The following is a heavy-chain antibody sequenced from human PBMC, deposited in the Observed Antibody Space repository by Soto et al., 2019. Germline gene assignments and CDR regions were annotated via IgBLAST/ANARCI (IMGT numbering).Heavy chain of an antibody. Sequence: SVKVSCKASVGTFSSYAISWVRPAPGRGLEWMGGIIPIFGTANYAQKFQGRVTITADESTSTAYMELSSLRSEDTAVYYCARHTDLSGWQTDTCFDPWGQGTLVTVSP. CDR1: VGTFSSYA. D-gene: IGHD6-19*01. V-gene: IGHV1-69*13. J-gene: IGHJ5*02. CDR3: ARHTDLSGWQTDTCFDP. CDR2: IIPIFGTA.